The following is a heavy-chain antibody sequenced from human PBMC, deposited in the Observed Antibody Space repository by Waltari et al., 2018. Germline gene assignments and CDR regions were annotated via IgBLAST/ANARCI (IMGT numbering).Heavy chain of an antibody. V-gene: IGHV1-69-2*01. CDR1: GYTFTDYY. Sequence: EVQLVQSGAEVKKPGATVKISCKASGYTFTDYYMHWVQQAPGKGLEGMGRVDPEDGETREEENFQGSVTITADTSTDTADMELSSLRSEDTAVYYCATDSGDYSNKGGIWGQGTLVTVSS. CDR3: ATDSGDYSNKGGI. CDR2: VDPEDGET. J-gene: IGHJ4*02. D-gene: IGHD4-4*01.